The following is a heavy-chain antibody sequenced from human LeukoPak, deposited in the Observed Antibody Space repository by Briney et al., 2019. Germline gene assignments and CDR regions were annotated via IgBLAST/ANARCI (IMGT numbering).Heavy chain of an antibody. V-gene: IGHV1-18*01. CDR2: ISAYSGNT. CDR1: GYTFTSYG. CDR3: ARDGDFNYYYYGMDV. Sequence: ASVKVSCKASGYTFTSYGISWVRQAPGQGLEWMGWISAYSGNTNYAQKLQGRVTMTTDTSTSTAYMELRSLRSDDTAVYYCARDGDFNYYYYGMDVWGQGTTVTVSS. D-gene: IGHD3-3*01. J-gene: IGHJ6*02.